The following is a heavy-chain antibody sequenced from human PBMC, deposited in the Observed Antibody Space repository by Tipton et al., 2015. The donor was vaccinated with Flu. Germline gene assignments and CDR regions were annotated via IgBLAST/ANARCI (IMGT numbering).Heavy chain of an antibody. D-gene: IGHD3-22*01. V-gene: IGHV4-38-2*01. Sequence: LRLSCAVSGYSIRSGYYWDWIRQPPGKGLEWIGSIHQSGTTYYKSSLKSRATISVDTSKNQFSLKLSSVTAAVTAVYYCAMYYYDSSAYYSQGWFDYWGQGTLVTVSS. CDR3: AMYYYDSSAYYSQGWFDY. J-gene: IGHJ5*01. CDR2: IHQSGTT. CDR1: GYSIRSGYY.